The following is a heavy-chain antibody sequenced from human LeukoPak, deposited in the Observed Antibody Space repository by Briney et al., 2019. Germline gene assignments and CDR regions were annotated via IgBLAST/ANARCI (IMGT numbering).Heavy chain of an antibody. CDR1: GFTFSSYW. Sequence: GGSLRLSCAASGFTFSSYWMHWVRQAPGKGLEWVSAISGSGGSTYYADSVKGRFTISRDNSKNTLYLQMNSLRAEDTAVYYCAYALHYYDSSGYYAEGAFDIWGQGTMVTVSS. D-gene: IGHD3-22*01. CDR2: ISGSGGST. J-gene: IGHJ3*02. CDR3: AYALHYYDSSGYYAEGAFDI. V-gene: IGHV3-23*01.